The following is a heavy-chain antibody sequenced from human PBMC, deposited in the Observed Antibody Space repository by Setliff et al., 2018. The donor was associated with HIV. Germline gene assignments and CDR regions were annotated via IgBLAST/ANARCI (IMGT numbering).Heavy chain of an antibody. CDR3: ARAVGGSNYFDYSGYQDF. Sequence: AASVKVSCKTSGYPFDSYGISWVRQAPGQGLEWMGWISAYIGDTMYAQRFQGRVTMTTDPSTPTAYMELRSLKSEDTAVYYCARAVGGSNYFDYSGYQDFWGQGTRVTVSS. V-gene: IGHV1-18*01. CDR1: GYPFDSYG. D-gene: IGHD3-22*01. J-gene: IGHJ4*02. CDR2: ISAYIGDT.